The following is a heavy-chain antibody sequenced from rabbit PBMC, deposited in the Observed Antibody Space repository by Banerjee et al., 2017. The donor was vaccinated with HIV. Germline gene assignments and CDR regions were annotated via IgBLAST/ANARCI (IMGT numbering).Heavy chain of an antibody. J-gene: IGHJ4*01. D-gene: IGHD6-1*01. CDR2: IYNGDGST. Sequence: QEQLEESGGGLVQPEGSLTLTCKASGFELSSNAMCWVRQAPGKGPEWIACIYNGDGSTYDASWVNGLFTNSRSTSLNTVTLQMTSLTAADTATYFCARGSLGGDGGYGNAREMNLWGQGTLVTVS. V-gene: IGHV1S47*01. CDR1: GFELSSNA. CDR3: ARGSLGGDGGYGNAREMNL.